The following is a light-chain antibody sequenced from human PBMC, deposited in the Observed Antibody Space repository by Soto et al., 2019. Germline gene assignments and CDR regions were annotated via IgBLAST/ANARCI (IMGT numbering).Light chain of an antibody. V-gene: IGKV1-39*01. CDR1: QRISTY. Sequence: DIQMTQSPSSLSASVGDRVTITCRASQRISTYLNWYRQKPGKAPNLLIYAASTLHSGVPSRFSGSGSGTDFTLTISSLQPEDFATYYCQQSYSSPRTFGQGTKVEIK. CDR2: AAS. CDR3: QQSYSSPRT. J-gene: IGKJ1*01.